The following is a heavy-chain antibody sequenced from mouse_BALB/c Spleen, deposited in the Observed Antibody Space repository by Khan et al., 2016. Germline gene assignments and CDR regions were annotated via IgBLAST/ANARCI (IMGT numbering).Heavy chain of an antibody. CDR3: ATVVAYYAMDY. J-gene: IGHJ4*01. D-gene: IGHD1-1*01. V-gene: IGHV1-7*01. CDR2: INPSTGYT. CDR1: GYTFTSYW. Sequence: QVELQQSGAELAKPGASVKMSCKASGYTFTSYWMHWVKQRPGQGLEWIGYINPSTGYTEYNQKFKDKATLTADKSSSTAYMQLSSLTSEDSAVYYCATVVAYYAMDYWGQGTSVTVSS.